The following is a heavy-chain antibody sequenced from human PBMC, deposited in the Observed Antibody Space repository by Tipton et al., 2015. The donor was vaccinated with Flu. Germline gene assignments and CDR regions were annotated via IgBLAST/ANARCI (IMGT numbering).Heavy chain of an antibody. J-gene: IGHJ4*02. Sequence: VQLVQSGGGRVQPGGSLRLSCAASGFTFSDHYMDWVRQAPGKGLEWVARSRNKVNGYTTEYAASVKGRFTISRDESKNSLYLQMNSLESEDTAVYYCSRVRTTGSYDLDYWGQGTLVTVSS. V-gene: IGHV3-72*01. CDR2: SRNKVNGYTT. CDR3: SRVRTTGSYDLDY. CDR1: GFTFSDHY. D-gene: IGHD1-1*01.